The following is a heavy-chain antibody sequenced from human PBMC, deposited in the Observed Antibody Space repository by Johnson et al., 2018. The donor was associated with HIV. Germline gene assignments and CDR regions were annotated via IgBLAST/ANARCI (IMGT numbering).Heavy chain of an antibody. Sequence: VQLVESGGGLVKPGGSLRLSCAASGFSFSNYYMSWIRQAPGEGLNWISYISSSGSTIYYADSVKGRFTISRDNAKNSLYLQMNSLRVEDTGVYYCAREWDPRTPDAFDIWGQGTMVTVSS. CDR2: ISSSGSTI. J-gene: IGHJ3*02. CDR1: GFSFSNYY. V-gene: IGHV3-11*04. CDR3: AREWDPRTPDAFDI. D-gene: IGHD1-26*01.